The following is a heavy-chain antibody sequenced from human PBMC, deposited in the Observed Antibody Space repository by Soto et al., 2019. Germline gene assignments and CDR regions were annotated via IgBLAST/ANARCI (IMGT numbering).Heavy chain of an antibody. Sequence: QVQLVESGGGVVQPGRSLRLSCAASGFTFSSYGMHWVRQAPGKGLEWVAVISYDGSNKYYADSVKGRFTISRDNSKNTLDLPMNRLRAEDTAVYYCAKESRILYCSGWYYASWGQGTLVTVSS. V-gene: IGHV3-30*18. D-gene: IGHD6-19*01. CDR2: ISYDGSNK. J-gene: IGHJ4*02. CDR1: GFTFSSYG. CDR3: AKESRILYCSGWYYAS.